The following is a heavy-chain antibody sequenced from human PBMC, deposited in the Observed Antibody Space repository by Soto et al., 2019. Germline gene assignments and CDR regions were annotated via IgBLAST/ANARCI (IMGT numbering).Heavy chain of an antibody. V-gene: IGHV1-69*13. CDR3: ARGSGGDYVYYYYYGMDV. J-gene: IGHJ6*02. Sequence: GASVKVSCKASGGTFSSYAISWVRQAPGQGLEWMGGIIPIFGTANYAQKFQGRVTVTADESTSTAYMELSSLRSEDTAVYYCARGSGGDYVYYYYYGMDVWGQGTTVTVSS. D-gene: IGHD4-17*01. CDR1: GGTFSSYA. CDR2: IIPIFGTA.